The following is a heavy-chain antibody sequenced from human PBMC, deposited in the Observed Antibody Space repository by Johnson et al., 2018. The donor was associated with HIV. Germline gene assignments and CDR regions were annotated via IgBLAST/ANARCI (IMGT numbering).Heavy chain of an antibody. D-gene: IGHD5-12*01. CDR3: AKGGGYDPYDAFDI. CDR1: GFTFSSYA. V-gene: IGHV3-30-3*01. Sequence: QVQLVESGGGVVQPWRSLRLSCAASGFTFSSYAMHWVRQAPGKGLEWVAVISYDGSNKYYADSVKGRFTISRDNSKNSLYLQMNSLRVEDTALYYCAKGGGYDPYDAFDIWGQGTMVTVSS. J-gene: IGHJ3*02. CDR2: ISYDGSNK.